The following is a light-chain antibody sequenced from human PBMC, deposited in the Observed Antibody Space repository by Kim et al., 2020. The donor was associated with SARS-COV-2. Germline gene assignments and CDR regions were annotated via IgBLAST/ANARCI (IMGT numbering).Light chain of an antibody. CDR1: QSLTSNY. J-gene: IGKJ4*01. CDR3: QQYHNWPPVT. CDR2: GAS. V-gene: IGKV3-15*01. Sequence: EIVLTQSPGTLSLSPGDRATLSCRASQSLTSNYLAWYQQKPGQPPRLLIYGASTRAAGVPVRFSGSGSGTDFTLTISSLQSEDFAIYFCQQYHNWPPVTFGGGTKVDI.